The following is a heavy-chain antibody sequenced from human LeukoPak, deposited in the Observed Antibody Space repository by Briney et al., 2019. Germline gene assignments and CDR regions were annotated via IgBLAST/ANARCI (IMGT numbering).Heavy chain of an antibody. V-gene: IGHV1-18*01. Sequence: ASVKVSCKASGYTFTSYGISWVRQAPGQGLEWMGWISAYNGNTNYAQKLQGRVTMTTDTSTSTAYMELRSLRSDETAVYYCARDLDIVATSYYYYGMDVWGQGTTVTVSS. CDR3: ARDLDIVATSYYYYGMDV. D-gene: IGHD5-12*01. CDR2: ISAYNGNT. CDR1: GYTFTSYG. J-gene: IGHJ6*02.